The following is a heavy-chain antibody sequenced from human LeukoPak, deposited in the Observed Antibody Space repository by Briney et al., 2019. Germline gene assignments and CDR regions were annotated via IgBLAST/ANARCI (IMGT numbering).Heavy chain of an antibody. J-gene: IGHJ4*02. Sequence: SETLSLTCTVSGDSISSGNYYWSWIRQPAGKGLEWIGRIWADGASTYRPSLKSRVTISVDTSKNQFSLRLSSVTAADTAVYYCARGDGSYVDYWGQGTLVTVSS. D-gene: IGHD1-26*01. V-gene: IGHV4-61*02. CDR1: GDSISSGNYY. CDR2: IWADGAS. CDR3: ARGDGSYVDY.